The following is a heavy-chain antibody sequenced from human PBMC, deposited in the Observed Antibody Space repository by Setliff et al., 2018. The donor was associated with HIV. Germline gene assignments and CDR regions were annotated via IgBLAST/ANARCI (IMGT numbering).Heavy chain of an antibody. CDR2: INTNSGNP. D-gene: IGHD3-3*01. CDR3: ARGGTHYDFWGGYRLGYVDL. J-gene: IGHJ2*01. V-gene: IGHV7-4-1*02. Sequence: ASVKVSCKASGYTFSNYAVNWVRQAPGQGLEWMGYINTNSGNPTYAQGFTGRFVFSLDTSVSTAYLQISSLKAEDTAMYYCARGGTHYDFWGGYRLGYVDLWGRGALVTVSS. CDR1: GYTFSNYA.